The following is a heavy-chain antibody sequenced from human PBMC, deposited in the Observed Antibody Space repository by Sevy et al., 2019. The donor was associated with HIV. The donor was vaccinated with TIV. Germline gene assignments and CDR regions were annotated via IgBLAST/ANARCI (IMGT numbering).Heavy chain of an antibody. CDR1: GFTFSSYG. J-gene: IGHJ3*02. CDR2: IWYDGSNK. D-gene: IGHD3-10*01. V-gene: IGHV3-33*01. CDR3: ARDPKRVDYYGSGSYYKDDAFDI. Sequence: GGSLRLSCAASGFTFSSYGMHWVRQAPGKGLERVAVIWYDGSNKYYADSVKGRFTISRDNSKNTLYLQMNSLRAEDTAVYYCARDPKRVDYYGSGSYYKDDAFDIWGQGTMVTVSS.